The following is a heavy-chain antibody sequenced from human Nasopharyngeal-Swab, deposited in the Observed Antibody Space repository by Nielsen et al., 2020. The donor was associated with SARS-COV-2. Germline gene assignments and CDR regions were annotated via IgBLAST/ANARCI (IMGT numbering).Heavy chain of an antibody. CDR3: AKRLAGYCSGGSCPRGWYFDL. V-gene: IGHV3-23*01. CDR2: ISGSGGST. Sequence: GGSLRLSCAPSGFTFSSYAMSWVRQAPGKGLEWVSAISGSGGSTYYADSVKGRFTISRDNSKNTLYLQMNSLRAEDTAVYYCAKRLAGYCSGGSCPRGWYFDLWGRGTLVTVSS. J-gene: IGHJ2*01. D-gene: IGHD2-15*01. CDR1: GFTFSSYA.